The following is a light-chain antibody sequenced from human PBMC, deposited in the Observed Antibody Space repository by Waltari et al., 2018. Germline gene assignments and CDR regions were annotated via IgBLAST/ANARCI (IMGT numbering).Light chain of an antibody. J-gene: IGLJ3*02. Sequence: QSALTQPPSASGSPGQSVTISCTGTSSDVGAYDYVSWYQQHPDKAPKLMIYEVTKRPSGVPDRFSGSKSGNTASPTVSGLQVEDEADYYCCAYAGSYMVFG. CDR1: SSDVGAYDY. CDR3: CAYAGSYMV. CDR2: EVT. V-gene: IGLV2-8*01.